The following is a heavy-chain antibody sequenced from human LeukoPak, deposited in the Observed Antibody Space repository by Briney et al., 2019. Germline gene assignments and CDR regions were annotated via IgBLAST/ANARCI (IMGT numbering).Heavy chain of an antibody. D-gene: IGHD1-1*01. J-gene: IGHJ4*02. CDR1: GFTFSNYA. CDR3: AKGRTAQSTCSDS. Sequence: PGGSLRLSCAASGFTFSNYAMNWVRRAPGKGLEWVSHITVSSSDTYYADSVKGRFTISRDNSKNTLFLQMNSLRGDDTAVYYCAKGRTAQSTCSDSWGQGSLVIVSS. V-gene: IGHV3-23*01. CDR2: ITVSSSDT.